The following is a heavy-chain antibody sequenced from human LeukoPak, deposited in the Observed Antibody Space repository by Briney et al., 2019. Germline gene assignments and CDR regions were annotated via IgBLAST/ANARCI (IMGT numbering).Heavy chain of an antibody. CDR2: ISAYNGNT. D-gene: IGHD2-15*01. J-gene: IGHJ4*02. Sequence: ASVKVSCKASGYTFTSYGISWVRQAPGQGLEWMGWISAYNGNTNYAQKLQGRVTMTRDTSIRTAYMELSRLRSDDTAVYYCARDNWVRYCSGGTCSIFDYWGQGTLVTVSS. CDR3: ARDNWVRYCSGGTCSIFDY. V-gene: IGHV1-18*01. CDR1: GYTFTSYG.